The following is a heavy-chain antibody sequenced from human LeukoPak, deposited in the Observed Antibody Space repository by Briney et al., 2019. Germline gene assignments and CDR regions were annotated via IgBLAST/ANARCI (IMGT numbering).Heavy chain of an antibody. Sequence: GGSLRLSCAASGFTLSENNVHWVRQAPGKGLEGVALISNDGNSKDYADSVKGRFTLSGDNSKTTVYLQMNSLRVEDSAVYYCTCDLDRSDGLWGQGTMVTVSS. CDR1: GFTLSENN. D-gene: IGHD2-8*01. CDR2: ISNDGNSK. V-gene: IGHV3-30-3*01. CDR3: TCDLDRSDGL. J-gene: IGHJ3*01.